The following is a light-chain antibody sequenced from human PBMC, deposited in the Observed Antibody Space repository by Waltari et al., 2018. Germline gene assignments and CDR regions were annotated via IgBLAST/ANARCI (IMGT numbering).Light chain of an antibody. V-gene: IGKV3-20*01. Sequence: EIVLTQSPGTLSLSPGGRAHLPCRASQSVSRTLAWYQPKPGQAPKLPIYGASIRATGIPDRFTGSGSWTDFSLTISSLEPEDFAIYFCQHYVRLPATFGQGTKVEIK. CDR1: QSVSRT. CDR3: QHYVRLPAT. J-gene: IGKJ1*01. CDR2: GAS.